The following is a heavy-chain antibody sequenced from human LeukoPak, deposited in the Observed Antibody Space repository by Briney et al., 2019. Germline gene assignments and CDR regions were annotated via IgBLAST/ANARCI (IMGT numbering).Heavy chain of an antibody. J-gene: IGHJ3*02. CDR2: INPNSGGT. Sequence: ASVKVSCKASGYTFTGYYMHWVRQAPGQGLEWMGWINPNSGGTNSAQKFQGRVTMTRDTSISTAYMELSRLRSDDTAVYYCAREGVRGLTTNDAFDIWGQGTVVTVSS. CDR1: GYTFTGYY. D-gene: IGHD3-10*01. V-gene: IGHV1-2*02. CDR3: AREGVRGLTTNDAFDI.